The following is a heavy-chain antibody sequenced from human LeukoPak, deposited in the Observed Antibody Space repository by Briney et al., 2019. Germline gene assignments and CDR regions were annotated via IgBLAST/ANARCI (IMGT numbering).Heavy chain of an antibody. CDR1: GFTFSSYG. CDR3: ARDLLYDSSGYPDY. V-gene: IGHV3-30*19. Sequence: GGSLRLSCAASGFTFSSYGMHWVRQAPGKGLEWVAVISYDGSNKYYADSVKGRFTISRDNSKNTLYLQMNSLRAEDTAVYYCARDLLYDSSGYPDYWGQGTLVTVSS. D-gene: IGHD3-22*01. CDR2: ISYDGSNK. J-gene: IGHJ4*02.